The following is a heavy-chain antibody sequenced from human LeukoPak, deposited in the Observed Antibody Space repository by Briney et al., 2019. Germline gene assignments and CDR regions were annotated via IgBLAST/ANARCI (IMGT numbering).Heavy chain of an antibody. CDR1: GGSISSSSYY. CDR3: ARQGKAFGWYYYYYYYGMDV. Sequence: PSETLSLTCTVSGGSISSSSYYWGWIRQPPGKGLEWIGSIYYSGSTYYNPSLQSRVTIPVDTSKNQFSLTLRSVPAADMAVYYCARQGKAFGWYYYYYYYGMDVWGQGTTVTVSS. J-gene: IGHJ6*02. CDR2: IYYSGST. D-gene: IGHD6-13*01. V-gene: IGHV4-39*01.